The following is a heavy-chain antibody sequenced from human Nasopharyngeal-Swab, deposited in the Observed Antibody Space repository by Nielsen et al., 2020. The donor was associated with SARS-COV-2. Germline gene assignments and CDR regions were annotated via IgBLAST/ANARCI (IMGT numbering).Heavy chain of an antibody. J-gene: IGHJ6*03. D-gene: IGHD3-3*01. V-gene: IGHV2-5*02. Sequence: SGPTLVKPTQTLTLTCSFSGFSLTTSGVGVAWIRQPPGKALEWPALLYFDDEQRYTPSLTTRPTITKDTSKDQVVLTLTNMGPVDSGTYYCAHITRGLERDTIFGVPLASLSYYYVDVWGKGTTVTVS. CDR3: AHITRGLERDTIFGVPLASLSYYYVDV. CDR1: GFSLTTSGVG. CDR2: LYFDDEQ.